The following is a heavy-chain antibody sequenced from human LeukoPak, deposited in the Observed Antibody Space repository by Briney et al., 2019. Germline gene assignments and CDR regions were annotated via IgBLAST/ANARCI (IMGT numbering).Heavy chain of an antibody. CDR3: AKDYCSGGSCYTIDV. CDR2: IWNDGSDM. Sequence: EPGGSLRLSCAASGFTFSTYGMHWVRQAPGKGLEWVALIWNDGSDMSYADSVKGRFTISRDNSKNTLYLQMNSLRAEDTAVYYCAKDYCSGGSCYTIDVWGQGTTVTVSS. J-gene: IGHJ6*02. D-gene: IGHD2-15*01. V-gene: IGHV3-30*02. CDR1: GFTFSTYG.